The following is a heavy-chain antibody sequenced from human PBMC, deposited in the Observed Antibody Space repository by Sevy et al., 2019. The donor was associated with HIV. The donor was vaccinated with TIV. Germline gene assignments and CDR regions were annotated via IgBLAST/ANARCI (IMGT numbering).Heavy chain of an antibody. CDR2: ISSSSSTI. CDR1: GFTFSSYS. Sequence: GGSLRLSCAASGFTFSSYSMNWVRQAPGKGLEWVSYISSSSSTIYYADSVKGRITISRDNAKNSLYLQMNSLRAEDTAVYYCATRYYNDSSGLGGVFDIWGQGTMVTVSS. V-gene: IGHV3-48*01. J-gene: IGHJ3*02. CDR3: ATRYYNDSSGLGGVFDI. D-gene: IGHD3-22*01.